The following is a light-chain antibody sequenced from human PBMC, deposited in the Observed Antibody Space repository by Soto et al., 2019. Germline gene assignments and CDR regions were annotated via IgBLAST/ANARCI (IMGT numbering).Light chain of an antibody. Sequence: QAVVTQAPSVSGAPGQRVTISCTGSSSNIGAGYDVHWYQQLPGTAPKLLIYGNSNRPSGVPDRFSGSKSGTSASQAITGLQAEDEADYYCQSYDSSLSVVFGGGTKLTVL. CDR2: GNS. CDR3: QSYDSSLSVV. J-gene: IGLJ2*01. V-gene: IGLV1-40*01. CDR1: SSNIGAGYD.